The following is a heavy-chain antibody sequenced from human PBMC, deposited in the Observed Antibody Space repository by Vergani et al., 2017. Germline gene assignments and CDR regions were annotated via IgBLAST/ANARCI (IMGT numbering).Heavy chain of an antibody. Sequence: QVQLVQSGAEVKKPGASVKVSCKASGYTFTSYGIRWVRQAPGQGIEWMGWISAYNGNTNYAQKLQGRVTMTTDTTTSTAYMELMSLRSDDTAVYYCARTYCSSTSCDDFDYWGQGTLVTVSA. J-gene: IGHJ4*02. CDR1: GYTFTSYG. CDR2: ISAYNGNT. V-gene: IGHV1-18*01. D-gene: IGHD2-2*01. CDR3: ARTYCSSTSCDDFDY.